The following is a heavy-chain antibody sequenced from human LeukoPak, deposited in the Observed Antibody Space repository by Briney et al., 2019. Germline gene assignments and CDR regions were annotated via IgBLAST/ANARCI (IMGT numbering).Heavy chain of an antibody. Sequence: GGSLRLSCAASGFTFSTYGMTWVRQAPGKGLEWVSTISGSGGYTYYADSVKGRFTISRDNSKNTLYLQMNSLRAEDTALYYCAKGGAPLVVAATQVDYGDYNWDYYYYYYMDVWGKGTTVTISS. CDR3: AKGGAPLVVAATQVDYGDYNWDYYYYYYMDV. D-gene: IGHD2-15*01. V-gene: IGHV3-23*01. CDR1: GFTFSTYG. CDR2: ISGSGGYT. J-gene: IGHJ6*03.